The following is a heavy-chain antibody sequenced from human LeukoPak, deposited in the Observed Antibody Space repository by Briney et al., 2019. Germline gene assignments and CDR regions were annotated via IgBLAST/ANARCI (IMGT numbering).Heavy chain of an antibody. D-gene: IGHD1-26*01. J-gene: IGHJ4*02. CDR1: GFTFSSYS. V-gene: IGHV3-74*03. CDR2: INTDGSDT. CDR3: VRGGPIYSADY. Sequence: GGSLRLSCAASGFTFSSYSMNWFRQAPGKGLVWVSRINTDGSDTKYADSVKGRFTISRDNAKNTLSLQMNSLRAEDTAVYYCVRGGPIYSADYWGQGTLVTVSS.